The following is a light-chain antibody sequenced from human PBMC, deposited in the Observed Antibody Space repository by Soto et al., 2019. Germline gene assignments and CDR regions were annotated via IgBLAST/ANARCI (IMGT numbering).Light chain of an antibody. CDR3: AAWDDSLNGLV. V-gene: IGLV1-44*01. Sequence: QSVLTQPPSASGTPGQRVTISCSGSSSNIGSNTVNWYQQVPGTAPKLLIYSNNQRPSGVPDRFSGSKSGTSASLAISGLQSEDEADYYCAAWDDSLNGLVFGGGTKVTV. CDR2: SNN. J-gene: IGLJ2*01. CDR1: SSNIGSNT.